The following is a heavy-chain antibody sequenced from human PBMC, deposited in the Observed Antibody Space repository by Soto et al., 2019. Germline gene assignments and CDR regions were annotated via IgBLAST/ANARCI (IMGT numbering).Heavy chain of an antibody. Sequence: PGGSLRLSCAASGFTFSNYWMHWVRQAPGKGLVWVSHINSDASSTRYADSVKGRFTLSRDNAKNTLYLQMNSLRAEDTAVYYCARNPYSAYDPSYISYMDVWGKGTTVTVSS. V-gene: IGHV3-74*01. CDR3: ARNPYSAYDPSYISYMDV. D-gene: IGHD5-12*01. J-gene: IGHJ6*03. CDR1: GFTFSNYW. CDR2: INSDASST.